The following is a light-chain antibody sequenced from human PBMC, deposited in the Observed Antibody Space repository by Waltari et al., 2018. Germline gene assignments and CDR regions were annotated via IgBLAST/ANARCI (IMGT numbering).Light chain of an antibody. CDR1: SNDVGASNF. J-gene: IGLJ2*01. V-gene: IGLV2-14*03. CDR3: SSFTDTHTLL. Sequence: QSALTQPASVSGSPGQSITISCTGTSNDVGASNFVSWYQQHPGRAPQLGIYVVTERPSGIPYRFSGSKSANTASLTISGLLPEDEAIYYCSSFTDTHTLLFGGGTTVTVL. CDR2: VVT.